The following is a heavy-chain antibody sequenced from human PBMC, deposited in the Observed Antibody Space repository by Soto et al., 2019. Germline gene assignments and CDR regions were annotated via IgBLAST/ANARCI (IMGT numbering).Heavy chain of an antibody. CDR2: ISSNGGST. CDR3: VKELSTTVTMGGIAFDI. V-gene: IGHV3-64D*08. Sequence: GGSLSLSCSASGFTFSSYAMHWVRQAPGKGLEYVSAISSNGGSTYYADSVKGRFTISRDNSKNTLYLQMSSLRAEDTAVYYCVKELSTTVTMGGIAFDIWGQGTMVTVSS. J-gene: IGHJ3*02. D-gene: IGHD4-17*01. CDR1: GFTFSSYA.